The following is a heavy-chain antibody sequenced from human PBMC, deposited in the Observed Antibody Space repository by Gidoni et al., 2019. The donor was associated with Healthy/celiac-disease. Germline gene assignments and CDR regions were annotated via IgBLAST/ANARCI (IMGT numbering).Heavy chain of an antibody. CDR3: AKVDSSGFNFDY. Sequence: EVQLLASGGCLVQPGGSLRLSCAASGFTFSSYAMSWVRQAPGKGLAWVSAISGSGGSTYYADSVKGRFTISRDNSKNTLYLQMNSLRAEDTAVYYCAKVDSSGFNFDYWGQGTLVTVSS. V-gene: IGHV3-23*01. CDR1: GFTFSSYA. D-gene: IGHD3-22*01. J-gene: IGHJ4*02. CDR2: ISGSGGST.